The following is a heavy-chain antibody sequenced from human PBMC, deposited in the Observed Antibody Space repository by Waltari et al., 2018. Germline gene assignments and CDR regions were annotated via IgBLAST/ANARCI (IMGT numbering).Heavy chain of an antibody. Sequence: QVQLQESGPGLVKPSETLSLTCAVSGYSISSGYYWGWIRQPPGKGLEWIGSIYHSGITHYNPSLTTRVTISVDTSKNQFSLKLSSVTAADTAVYYCARGIVGVPIDYWGQGTLVTVSS. CDR1: GYSISSGYY. CDR3: ARGIVGVPIDY. D-gene: IGHD1-26*01. CDR2: IYHSGIT. J-gene: IGHJ4*02. V-gene: IGHV4-38-2*01.